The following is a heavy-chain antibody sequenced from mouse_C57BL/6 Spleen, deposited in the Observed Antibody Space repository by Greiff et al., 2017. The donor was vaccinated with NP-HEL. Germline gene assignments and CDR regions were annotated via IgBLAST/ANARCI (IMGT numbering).Heavy chain of an antibody. V-gene: IGHV1-22*01. J-gene: IGHJ2*01. D-gene: IGHD1-1*01. Sequence: VQLQQSGPELVKPGASVKMSCKASGYTFTDYNMHWVKQSPGKSLEWIGYINPNNGGTSYNQKFKGKATLTVNKSSSTAYMELRSLTSEDSAVYYCARARNNYYGSSYYFDDWGQGTTLTVSS. CDR1: GYTFTDYN. CDR3: ARARNNYYGSSYYFDD. CDR2: INPNNGGT.